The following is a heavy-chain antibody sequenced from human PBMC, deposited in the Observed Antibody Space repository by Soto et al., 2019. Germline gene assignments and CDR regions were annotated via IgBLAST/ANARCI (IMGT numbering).Heavy chain of an antibody. CDR1: VCSLENFA. J-gene: IGHJ4*02. Sequence: GVCLRRAGAAAVCSLENFAFRWVRQAPGKGREWVAIVGYYGNDRFYADSVKGRFSISRDSSNNTVYLQMNSLRDEDTALYYCARDLYDTASGYYRGFDHWGQGAQVTVSS. D-gene: IGHD3-22*01. CDR2: VGYYGNDR. CDR3: ARDLYDTASGYYRGFDH. V-gene: IGHV3-33*01.